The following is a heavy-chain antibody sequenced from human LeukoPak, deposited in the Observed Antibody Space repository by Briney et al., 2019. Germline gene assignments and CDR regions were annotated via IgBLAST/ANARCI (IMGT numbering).Heavy chain of an antibody. CDR2: ISSSSSYI. CDR1: GSTFSSYS. J-gene: IGHJ4*02. Sequence: GGSLRLSCAASGSTFSSYSMNWVRQAPGKGLEWVSSISSSSSYIYYADSVKGRFTISRDNAKNSLYLQMNSLRAEDTAVYYCARDAVAMGFDYWGQGTLVTVSS. V-gene: IGHV3-21*01. CDR3: ARDAVAMGFDY. D-gene: IGHD5-18*01.